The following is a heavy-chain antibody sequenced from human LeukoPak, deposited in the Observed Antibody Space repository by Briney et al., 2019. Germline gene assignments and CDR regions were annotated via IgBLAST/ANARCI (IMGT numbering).Heavy chain of an antibody. D-gene: IGHD3-10*01. CDR2: INPNSGGT. CDR1: GYTFTGYY. J-gene: IGHJ4*02. CDR3: ARGTLTMVRGVSSGVY. Sequence: ASVKVSCKASGYTFTGYYMHWVRQAPGQGLEWMGWINPNSGGTNYAQKFQGRVTMTRDTSISTAYMELSRLRSDDTAVYYCARGTLTMVRGVSSGVYWGQGTLVTVSS. V-gene: IGHV1-2*02.